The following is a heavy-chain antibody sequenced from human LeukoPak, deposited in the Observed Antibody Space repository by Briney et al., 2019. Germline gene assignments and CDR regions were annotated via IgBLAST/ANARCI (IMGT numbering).Heavy chain of an antibody. J-gene: IGHJ5*02. D-gene: IGHD3-3*01. CDR1: GFTFSSYA. CDR2: ISSNGGSA. V-gene: IGHV3-64*01. CDR3: ARDSRMNYYAS. Sequence: GGSLRLSCAASGFTFSSYAMHWVRQAPGKGLEYVSAISSNGGSAYYANSVKGRFTISRDNAVNSLYLQMNSLRAEDTAMYYCARDSRMNYYASWGRGTLVTVSS.